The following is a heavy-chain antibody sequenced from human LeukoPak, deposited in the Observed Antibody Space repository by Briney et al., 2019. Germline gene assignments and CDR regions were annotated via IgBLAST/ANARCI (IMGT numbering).Heavy chain of an antibody. CDR3: ATCGGDCYGVAFDI. V-gene: IGHV4-59*01. D-gene: IGHD2-21*01. CDR1: GGSISSYY. Sequence: PSETLSLTYTVSGGSISSYYWSWIRQPPGKGLEWVGYIYYSGSTNYNPSLKSRVTISVDTSKNQFSLKLSSVTAADTAVYYCATCGGDCYGVAFDIWGQGTMVTVSS. CDR2: IYYSGST. J-gene: IGHJ3*02.